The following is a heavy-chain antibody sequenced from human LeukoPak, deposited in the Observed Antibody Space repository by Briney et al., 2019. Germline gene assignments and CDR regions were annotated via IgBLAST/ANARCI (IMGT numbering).Heavy chain of an antibody. D-gene: IGHD3-22*01. CDR3: ARVSPTGDSSGYFTFDY. Sequence: SETLSLTCTVSGGSISSSSYYWGWIRQPPGKGLEWIGSIYYSGGTYYNPSLKSRVTISVDTSKNQFSLKLSSVTAADTAVYYCARVSPTGDSSGYFTFDYWGQGTLVTVSS. CDR2: IYYSGGT. CDR1: GGSISSSSYY. J-gene: IGHJ4*02. V-gene: IGHV4-39*07.